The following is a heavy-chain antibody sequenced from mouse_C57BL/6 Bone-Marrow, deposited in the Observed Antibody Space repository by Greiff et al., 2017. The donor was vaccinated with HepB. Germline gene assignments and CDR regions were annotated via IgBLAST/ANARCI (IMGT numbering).Heavy chain of an antibody. V-gene: IGHV1-54*01. J-gene: IGHJ1*03. Sequence: QVQLQQSGAELVRPGTSVKVSCKASGYAFTNYLIEWVKQRPGQGLEWIGVINPGSGGTNYNEKFKGKATLTADKSSSTAYMQLSSLTSEDSAVYFCARPPLYYSNYVGYFDVWGTGTTVTVS. CDR1: GYAFTNYL. D-gene: IGHD2-5*01. CDR2: INPGSGGT. CDR3: ARPPLYYSNYVGYFDV.